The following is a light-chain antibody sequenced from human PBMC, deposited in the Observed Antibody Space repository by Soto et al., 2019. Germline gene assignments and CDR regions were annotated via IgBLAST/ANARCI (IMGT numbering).Light chain of an antibody. Sequence: QTVVTQEPSFSVSPGRTVTLTCGLNSGSVSISSYPSWYQQTPGQAPRTLIYSTNTRSSGVPDRFSGSILGNKAALTITGAQADDESDYYCVLYMGSGIWVFGGGTKVTVL. J-gene: IGLJ3*02. CDR3: VLYMGSGIWV. CDR2: STN. V-gene: IGLV8-61*01. CDR1: SGSVSISSY.